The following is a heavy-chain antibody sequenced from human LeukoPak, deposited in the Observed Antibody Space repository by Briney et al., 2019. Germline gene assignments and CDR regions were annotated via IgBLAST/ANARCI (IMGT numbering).Heavy chain of an antibody. J-gene: IGHJ1*01. D-gene: IGHD4-11*01. CDR3: ARLIRAVSDH. Sequence: SETLSLTCAVYGGSFSGYYWSWIRQPPGKGLEWIGEINHSGSTNYNPSLQSRVTMSVDTSKNHFSLKLSSVTAADTAVYYCARLIRAVSDHWGQGTLVTVSP. CDR2: INHSGST. V-gene: IGHV4-34*01. CDR1: GGSFSGYY.